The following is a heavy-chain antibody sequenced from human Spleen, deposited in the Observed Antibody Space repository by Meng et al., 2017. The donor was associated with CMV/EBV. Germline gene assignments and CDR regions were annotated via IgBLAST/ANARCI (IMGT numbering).Heavy chain of an antibody. V-gene: IGHV3-9*01. D-gene: IGHD5-18*01. J-gene: IGHJ6*02. CDR3: AKDMGSGYSYGGKSYYAMDV. Sequence: SLKISCAASGFTFDDYAMHWVRQPPGKGLEWVSGISWNSGDIGYADSVKGRFTISRDNAKNSLYLQMNSLRVEDTALYYCAKDMGSGYSYGGKSYYAMDVWGQGTTVTVSS. CDR2: ISWNSGDI. CDR1: GFTFDDYA.